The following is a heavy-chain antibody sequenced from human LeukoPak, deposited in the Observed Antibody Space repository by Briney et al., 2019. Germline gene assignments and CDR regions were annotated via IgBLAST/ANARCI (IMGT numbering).Heavy chain of an antibody. CDR2: LNDASNII. J-gene: IGHJ4*02. CDR1: GFPFSSYA. D-gene: IGHD2-21*01. Sequence: GGSLRLSCAASGFPFSSYAMSWVRQAPGKGLEWVSTLNDASNIIYYADSVKGRFTISRDNSKNTVYLQMNSLRADDTAVYYCAKDFRCDWWGQGTLVTVSS. V-gene: IGHV3-23*01. CDR3: AKDFRCDW.